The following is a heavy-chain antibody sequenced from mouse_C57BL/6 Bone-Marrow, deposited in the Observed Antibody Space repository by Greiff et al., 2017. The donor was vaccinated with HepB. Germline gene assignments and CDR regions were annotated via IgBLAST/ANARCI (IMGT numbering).Heavy chain of an antibody. D-gene: IGHD1-1*01. J-gene: IGHJ1*03. Sequence: VQLQQSGAELVKPGASVKLSCKASGYTFTEYTIHWVKQRSGQGLEWIGWFYPGSGSIKYNEKFKDKATLTADKSSSTVYMELSRLTSEDSAVYFCARHESHYYGSSYDWYFDVWGTGTTVTVSS. CDR2: FYPGSGSI. CDR3: ARHESHYYGSSYDWYFDV. V-gene: IGHV1-62-2*01. CDR1: GYTFTEYT.